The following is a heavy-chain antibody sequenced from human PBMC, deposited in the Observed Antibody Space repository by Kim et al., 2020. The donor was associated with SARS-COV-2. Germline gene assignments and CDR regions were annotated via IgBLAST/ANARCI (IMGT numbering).Heavy chain of an antibody. J-gene: IGHJ4*02. CDR3: ARHESRVVVTAIVD. V-gene: IGHV1-69*13. D-gene: IGHD2-21*02. CDR1: GGTFNNHA. CDR2: IIPFFGTA. Sequence: SVKVSCKAYGGTFNNHAFSWVRQAPGQGLEWMGGIIPFFGTAESAQKVRGRVTITADDSTSTAYMELSSLRFEDTAVYYCARHESRVVVTAIVDWGQGTLVTVSS.